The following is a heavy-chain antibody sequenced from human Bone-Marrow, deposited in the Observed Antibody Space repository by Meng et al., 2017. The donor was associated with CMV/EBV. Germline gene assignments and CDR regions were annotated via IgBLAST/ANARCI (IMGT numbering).Heavy chain of an antibody. CDR2: IYYSGST. J-gene: IGHJ5*02. CDR1: GGSISSYY. CDR3: ARGGSYCSGGSCFNWFDP. V-gene: IGHV4-59*01. D-gene: IGHD2-15*01. Sequence: SETLSLTCTVSGGSISSYYWSWIRQPPGKGLEWIGYIYYSGSTNYNPSLKSRATISVDTSKNQFSLKLSSVTAADTAVYYCARGGSYCSGGSCFNWFDPWGQGTLVTVSS.